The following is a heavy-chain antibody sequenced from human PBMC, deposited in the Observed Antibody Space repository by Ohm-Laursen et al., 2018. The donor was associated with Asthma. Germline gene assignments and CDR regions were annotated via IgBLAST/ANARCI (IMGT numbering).Heavy chain of an antibody. CDR1: GFTVSDNF. D-gene: IGHD3-22*01. CDR3: ARGLWDYDSSGYYPFDY. V-gene: IGHV3-23*01. Sequence: SLRLSCAASGFTVSDNFVSWVRQAPGKGLEWVSAISGSGGSTYYADSVKGRFTISRDNSKNTLYLQMNSLRAEDTAVYYCARGLWDYDSSGYYPFDYWGQGTLVTVSS. J-gene: IGHJ4*02. CDR2: ISGSGGST.